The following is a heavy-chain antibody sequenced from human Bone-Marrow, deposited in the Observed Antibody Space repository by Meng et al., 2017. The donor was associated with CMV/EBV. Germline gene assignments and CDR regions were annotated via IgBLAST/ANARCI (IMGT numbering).Heavy chain of an antibody. CDR1: GGSFSGYY. J-gene: IGHJ3*02. CDR2: INHSGST. D-gene: IGHD5-12*01. V-gene: IGHV4-34*01. Sequence: SETLSLTCAVYGGSFSGYYWSWIRQPPGKGLEWIGEINHSGSTNYNPSLKSRVTISVDTSKNQFSLKLSSVTAADTAVYYCARRRWLRVRIDAFDIWGQATMVTVS. CDR3: ARRRWLRVRIDAFDI.